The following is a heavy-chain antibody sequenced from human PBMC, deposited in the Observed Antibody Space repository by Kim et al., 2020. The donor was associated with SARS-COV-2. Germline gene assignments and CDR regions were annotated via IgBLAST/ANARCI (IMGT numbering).Heavy chain of an antibody. CDR1: GFTFSDYY. CDR2: ISSSSSYT. CDR3: ARDLWFAPREKNDAFDI. D-gene: IGHD3-10*01. Sequence: GGSLRLSCAASGFTFSDYYMSWIRQAPGKGLEWVSYISSSSSYTNYADSVKGRFTISRDNAKNSLYLQMNSLRAEDTAVYYCARDLWFAPREKNDAFDIWGQGTMVTVSS. V-gene: IGHV3-11*06. J-gene: IGHJ3*02.